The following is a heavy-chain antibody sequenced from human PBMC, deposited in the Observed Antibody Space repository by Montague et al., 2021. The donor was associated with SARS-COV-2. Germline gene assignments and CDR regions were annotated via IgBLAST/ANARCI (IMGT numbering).Heavy chain of an antibody. CDR3: AKKTIAVPGSPHFDS. Sequence: SLRLSCPASGFTFSSYGMFWVRQTPGKGLEWVSAISGGGDMTYYADSVKARFTTSRDNSKNTLYLQMNILRAEDTAVYFCAKKTIAVPGSPHFDSWGQGTLVTVSS. J-gene: IGHJ4*02. D-gene: IGHD6-19*01. CDR1: GFTFSSYG. CDR2: ISGGGDMT. V-gene: IGHV3-23*01.